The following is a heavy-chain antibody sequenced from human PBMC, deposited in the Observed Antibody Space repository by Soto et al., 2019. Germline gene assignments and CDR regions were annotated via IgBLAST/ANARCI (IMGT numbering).Heavy chain of an antibody. CDR1: GGSISSGGYY. J-gene: IGHJ1*01. V-gene: IGHV4-31*03. CDR2: IYYSGST. CDR3: ARVEGSGRYRIQH. Sequence: QVQLQESGPGLVKPSQTLSLTCTVSGGSISSGGYYWSWIRQHPGKGLEWIGYIYYSGSTYYNPSLKRRVTISVDTSKNQFFLKLSSVTAADAAVYYCARVEGSGRYRIQHWGQGTLVTVSS. D-gene: IGHD3-10*01.